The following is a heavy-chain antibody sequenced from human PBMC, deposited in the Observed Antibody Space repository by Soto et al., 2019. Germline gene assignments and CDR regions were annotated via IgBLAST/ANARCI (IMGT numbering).Heavy chain of an antibody. D-gene: IGHD3-10*01. CDR2: INPILSMS. CDR3: ASSYGSGYRAFDY. CDR1: GDTFTFYS. V-gene: IGHV1-69*02. Sequence: QVQLVQSGAEVKKPGSSVRVSCKASGDTFTFYSINWVRQAPGLGLEWMGRINPILSMSNYAQRFQGRVTLTXDXTTSTAYMEPSSLSSEDTAMYYCASSYGSGYRAFDYWGQGALVTVSS. J-gene: IGHJ4*02.